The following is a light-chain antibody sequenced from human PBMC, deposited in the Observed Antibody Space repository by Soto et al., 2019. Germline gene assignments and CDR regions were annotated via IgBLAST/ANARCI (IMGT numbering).Light chain of an antibody. Sequence: DIQMTQSPSTLSASVGDRVTITCRASQSISSWLAWYQQKPGKAPKVLVYKASTLESGVPSRFRGSGSGTEFTLTISSLQPDDFATYYCQRYDSNLLSFGGGTKVEIK. CDR3: QRYDSNLLS. CDR2: KAS. V-gene: IGKV1-5*03. CDR1: QSISSW. J-gene: IGKJ4*01.